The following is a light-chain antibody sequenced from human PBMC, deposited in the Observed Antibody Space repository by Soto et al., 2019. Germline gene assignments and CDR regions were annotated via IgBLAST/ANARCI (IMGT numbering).Light chain of an antibody. J-gene: IGKJ5*01. CDR3: QXYSKWPIT. V-gene: IGKV3-15*01. CDR1: QSVNSN. Sequence: VMTQSPATLSVSPGESATLSCRASQSVNSNYLAWYQQHTGQPPRLLIYGISTRATGIPARFSGSGSGTELSLTISRLQSEDFAVYYCQXYSKWPITFGQGTRLEIK. CDR2: GIS.